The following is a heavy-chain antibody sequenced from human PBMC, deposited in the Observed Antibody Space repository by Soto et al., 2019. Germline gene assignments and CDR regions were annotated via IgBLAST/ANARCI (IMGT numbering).Heavy chain of an antibody. CDR3: ARRVFP. J-gene: IGHJ5*02. CDR2: IYYSGST. CDR1: GGSISSGGYY. Sequence: QVQMQESGPGLVKPSQTLSLTCTVSGGSISSGGYYWSWIRQHPGKGLEWIGYIYYSGSTYDTPPLKSRVTIPVDTPKNQFSLKLSSVTAAATAVYYCARRVFPWGQGTLVTVSS. V-gene: IGHV4-31*03.